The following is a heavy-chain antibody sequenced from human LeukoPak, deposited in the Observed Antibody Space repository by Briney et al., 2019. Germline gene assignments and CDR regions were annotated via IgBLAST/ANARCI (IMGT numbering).Heavy chain of an antibody. J-gene: IGHJ4*02. V-gene: IGHV5-51*01. CDR3: ARQNGVATDPTFFDY. CDR2: IYPGDSDT. D-gene: IGHD5-12*01. Sequence: GESLKISFKGSGYSFTSYWIGWVRQMPGKGLEWMGIIYPGDSDTRYSPSFQGQVTISANKSISTAYLQWSSLKASDTAMYYCARQNGVATDPTFFDYWGQGTLVTVSS. CDR1: GYSFTSYW.